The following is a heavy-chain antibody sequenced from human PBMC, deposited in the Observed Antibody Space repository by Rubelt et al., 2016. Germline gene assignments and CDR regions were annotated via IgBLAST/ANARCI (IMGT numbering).Heavy chain of an antibody. CDR1: GGTFSSYA. J-gene: IGHJ4*02. CDR3: ARAEGEQWLEY. Sequence: QVQLVQSGAEVKKPGSSVKVSCKASGGTFSSYAISWVRQAPGQGLEWMGWISAYNGKQSVAQKLQGRVTMTTDTSTRTAYLELRSLRSDDTAVYDCARAEGEQWLEYWGQGTLVTVSS. CDR2: ISAYNGKQ. V-gene: IGHV1-18*01. D-gene: IGHD6-19*01.